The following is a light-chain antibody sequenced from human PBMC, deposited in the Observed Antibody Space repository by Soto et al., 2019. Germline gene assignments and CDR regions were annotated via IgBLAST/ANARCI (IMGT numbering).Light chain of an antibody. CDR3: GTWDSSLSAGGV. CDR1: SSNIGNNY. J-gene: IGLJ2*01. V-gene: IGLV1-51*01. CDR2: DNN. Sequence: QSVLTQPPSVSAAPGHKVTISCSGSSSNIGNNYVSWYQQLPGTAPKLLIYDNNKRPSGIPDRFSGSKSGTSATLAITGLQTGDEADYYCGTWDSSLSAGGVFGGGTKVTVL.